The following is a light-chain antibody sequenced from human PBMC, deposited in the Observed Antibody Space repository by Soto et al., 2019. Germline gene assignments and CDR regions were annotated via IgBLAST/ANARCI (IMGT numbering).Light chain of an antibody. Sequence: DIQMTQSPSTLSGSVGYRVTITCRASQTISSWLAWYQQKPGKAPKLLIYKASTLKSGVPSRFSGSGSGTEFTLTISSLHPDDFATYYCQHYNSYSEAFGQGTKVELK. V-gene: IGKV1-5*03. J-gene: IGKJ1*01. CDR3: QHYNSYSEA. CDR1: QTISSW. CDR2: KAS.